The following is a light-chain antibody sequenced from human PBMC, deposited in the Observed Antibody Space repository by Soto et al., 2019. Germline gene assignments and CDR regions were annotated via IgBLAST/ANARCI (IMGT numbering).Light chain of an antibody. V-gene: IGLV2-8*01. J-gene: IGLJ1*01. CDR2: EVT. Sequence: QSALTQPPSASGSPGQSVTISCTGTSSDVGGYNYVSWYQQHPGKAPKLMIYEVTKRPSGVPDRFSGSKSGNTASLTVSGLQAEDEADYYCSSYAGSHNDVFGTGTQLTVL. CDR3: SSYAGSHNDV. CDR1: SSDVGGYNY.